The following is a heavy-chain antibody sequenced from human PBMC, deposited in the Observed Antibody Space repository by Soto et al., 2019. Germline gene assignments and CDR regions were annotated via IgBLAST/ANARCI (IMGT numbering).Heavy chain of an antibody. V-gene: IGHV5-10-1*03. CDR3: ARQASGGYKGGYDY. CDR1: GYTFVNYW. J-gene: IGHJ4*02. Sequence: EVQLVQSGAEVKKPGESLKISCQSSGYTFVNYWISWVRQVPGGGLEWMGWIDPRDSYTKYSPSFEGHVTVSVDKSVTTVYLQWSSLKASDSAMYYCARQASGGYKGGYDYWGQGALVTVSS. CDR2: IDPRDSYT. D-gene: IGHD1-26*01.